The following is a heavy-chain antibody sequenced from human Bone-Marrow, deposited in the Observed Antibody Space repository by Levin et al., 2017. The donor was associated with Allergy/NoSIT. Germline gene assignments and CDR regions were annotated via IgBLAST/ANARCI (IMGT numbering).Heavy chain of an antibody. D-gene: IGHD3-10*01. CDR2: ISDSGDNT. J-gene: IGHJ6*02. CDR1: GFTFSNCY. V-gene: IGHV3-11*01. CDR3: ARDYIGTLYFDYYNLDV. Sequence: GESLKISCAASGFTFSNCYMSWIRQAPGKGLEWISYISDSGDNTYYADSVKGRFTISRDNAANSLYLQLNSLRAEDTAVYYCARDYIGTLYFDYYNLDVWGQGTTVTVSS.